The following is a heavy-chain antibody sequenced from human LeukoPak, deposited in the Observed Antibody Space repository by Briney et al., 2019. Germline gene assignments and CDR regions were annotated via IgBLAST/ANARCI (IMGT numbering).Heavy chain of an antibody. CDR3: ANRAAFGDYFDY. V-gene: IGHV3-23*01. CDR1: GFTFSSYA. Sequence: GGSLRLSCAASGFTFSSYAMSRVRQAPGKGLEWVSTISGSGGSAYYADSVKGRFTISRDNSKNTLYLQMNSLRAEDTAVYYCANRAAFGDYFDYWGQGTLVTVSS. J-gene: IGHJ4*02. CDR2: ISGSGGSA. D-gene: IGHD3-10*01.